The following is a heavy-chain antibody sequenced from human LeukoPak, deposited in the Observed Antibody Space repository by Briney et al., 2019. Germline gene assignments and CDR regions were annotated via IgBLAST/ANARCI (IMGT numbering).Heavy chain of an antibody. Sequence: PSETLSLTCTVSGGSISSGSHYWSWIRQPAGKGLEWIGRIYTSGSTNYNPSLKSRVTISVDTSKNQFSLKLSSVTAADTAVYYCARAGKDGRDYWGQGTLVTVSS. CDR2: IYTSGST. CDR1: GGSISSGSHY. J-gene: IGHJ4*02. CDR3: ARAGKDGRDY. V-gene: IGHV4-61*02.